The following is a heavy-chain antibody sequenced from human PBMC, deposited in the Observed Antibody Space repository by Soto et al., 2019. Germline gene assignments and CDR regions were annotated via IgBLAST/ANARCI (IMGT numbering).Heavy chain of an antibody. Sequence: QVQLQESGPGLVKPSQTLSLTCSVSGGSITSGDYYWSWIRQPPGRGLEWIGYIYYTGSTYYNPSIQSRFTISGDTANNQLSLKVNSVGAADTAVYYCARGGYELLYAMDVWGQGTTVTVSS. CDR3: ARGGYELLYAMDV. J-gene: IGHJ6*02. V-gene: IGHV4-30-4*01. CDR2: IYYTGST. D-gene: IGHD2-2*01. CDR1: GGSITSGDYY.